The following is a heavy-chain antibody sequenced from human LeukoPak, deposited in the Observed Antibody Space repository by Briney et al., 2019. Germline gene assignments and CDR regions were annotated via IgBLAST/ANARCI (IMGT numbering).Heavy chain of an antibody. Sequence: ASVKVSCKASGYTFTNYGITWVRQAPGQGLEWMGWISTYNGNTNYAQKLQGRVTMTTDTSTSTAYMELGSLRSEDTAVYYCATASIGYCSGGSCSDYYGMDVWGQGTTVTVSS. V-gene: IGHV1-18*01. J-gene: IGHJ6*02. D-gene: IGHD2-15*01. CDR2: ISTYNGNT. CDR3: ATASIGYCSGGSCSDYYGMDV. CDR1: GYTFTNYG.